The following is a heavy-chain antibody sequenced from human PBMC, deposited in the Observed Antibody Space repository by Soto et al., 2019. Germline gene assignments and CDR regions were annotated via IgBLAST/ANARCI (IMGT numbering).Heavy chain of an antibody. Sequence: QITLKESGPTLVRATQTLTLTCSISGFSLNTDGLGVGWIRQSPGRAPEWLTLIYWDGDKRYSPSLEGRLTVTRDTSKNQVFLSMTNMDPVDTATYFCARLSILVAGRAFDIWGLGTSVSVS. D-gene: IGHD6-19*01. CDR3: ARLSILVAGRAFDI. CDR1: GFSLNTDGLG. CDR2: IYWDGDK. V-gene: IGHV2-5*02. J-gene: IGHJ3*02.